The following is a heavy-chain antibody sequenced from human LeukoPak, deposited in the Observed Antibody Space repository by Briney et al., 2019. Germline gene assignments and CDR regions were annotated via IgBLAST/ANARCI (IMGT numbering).Heavy chain of an antibody. CDR2: VYYTGST. D-gene: IGHD3-3*01. Sequence: SETLSLTCTVSGGSLNSYFWSWIRQPPGKGLEWIGYVYYTGSTNCNPSLKSRVTISLDTSKNQFSLKLKSVTAADTAVYYCATLLETYEGTRLDHWGQGTLVTVSS. CDR3: ATLLETYEGTRLDH. V-gene: IGHV4-59*08. CDR1: GGSLNSYF. J-gene: IGHJ4*02.